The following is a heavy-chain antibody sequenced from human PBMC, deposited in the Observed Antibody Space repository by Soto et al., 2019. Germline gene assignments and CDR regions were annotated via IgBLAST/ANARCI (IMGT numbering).Heavy chain of an antibody. Sequence: LSLTCTVSGGSIDTYYWSWIRQPPGKGLEWVGYVFYSGSTNYNPSLESRVTVSVDTSKNQFSLRLRSVTAADTAVYYCARAGYDRDGGGYYYFDYWGQGTLVTVS. D-gene: IGHD3-22*01. V-gene: IGHV4-59*08. CDR1: GGSIDTYY. CDR2: VFYSGST. J-gene: IGHJ4*02. CDR3: ARAGYDRDGGGYYYFDY.